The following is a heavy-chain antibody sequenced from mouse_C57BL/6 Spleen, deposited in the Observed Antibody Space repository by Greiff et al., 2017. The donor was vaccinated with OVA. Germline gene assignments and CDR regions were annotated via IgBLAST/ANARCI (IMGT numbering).Heavy chain of an antibody. D-gene: IGHD1-1*02. Sequence: EVKVEESGPGLVKPSQSLSLTCSVTGYSITSGYYWNWIRQFPGNKLEWMGYISYDGSNNYNPSLKNRISITRDTSKNQFFLKLNSVTTEDTATYYCARDPPTIYYAMDYWGQGTSVTVSS. CDR1: GYSITSGYY. J-gene: IGHJ4*01. CDR3: ARDPPTIYYAMDY. V-gene: IGHV3-6*01. CDR2: ISYDGSN.